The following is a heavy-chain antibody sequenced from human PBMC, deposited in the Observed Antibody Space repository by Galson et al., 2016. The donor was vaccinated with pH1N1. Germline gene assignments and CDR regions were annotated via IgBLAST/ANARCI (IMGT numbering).Heavy chain of an antibody. CDR1: GFIFTNYW. Sequence: SLRLSCAASGFIFTNYWMHWVRQAPGRGLVWVARVNNDGSSTNYADSVKGRFTLSSDNAKNTVFLEMSSLRDEDTGAYYCVRGRYCSGGSCYSPTAEYFQHWGRGTLLTVSS. CDR3: VRGRYCSGGSCYSPTAEYFQH. D-gene: IGHD2-15*01. V-gene: IGHV3-74*01. J-gene: IGHJ1*01. CDR2: VNNDGSST.